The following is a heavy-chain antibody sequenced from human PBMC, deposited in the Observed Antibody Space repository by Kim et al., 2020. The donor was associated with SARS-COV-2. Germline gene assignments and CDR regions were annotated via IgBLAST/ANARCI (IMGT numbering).Heavy chain of an antibody. V-gene: IGHV3-23*01. CDR1: GFTFSSYA. D-gene: IGHD2-8*01. CDR2: ISGSGGST. J-gene: IGHJ4*02. CDR3: AKVPSPDSVNEAVY. Sequence: GGSLRLSCAASGFTFSSYAMSWVRQAPGKGLEWVSAISGSGGSTYYADSVKGRFTISRDNSKNTLYLQMNSLRAEDTTVYYCAKVPSPDSVNEAVYWGQGTMVTVSS.